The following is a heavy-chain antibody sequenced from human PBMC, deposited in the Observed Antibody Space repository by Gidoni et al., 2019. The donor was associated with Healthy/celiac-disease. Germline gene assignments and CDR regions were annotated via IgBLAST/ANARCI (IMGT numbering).Heavy chain of an antibody. D-gene: IGHD4-17*01. J-gene: IGHJ4*02. CDR2: IYHSGST. CDR3: ARGFNIYGDYAVGY. V-gene: IGHV4-30-2*01. Sequence: QLQLQESGSGLVKPSQTLSLTGAVSGGSISSGGYSWSWIRQPPGKGLEWIGYIYHSGSTYYNPSLKSRVTISVDRSKNQFSLKLSSVPAADTAVYYCARGFNIYGDYAVGYWGQGPLVTVSS. CDR1: GGSISSGGYS.